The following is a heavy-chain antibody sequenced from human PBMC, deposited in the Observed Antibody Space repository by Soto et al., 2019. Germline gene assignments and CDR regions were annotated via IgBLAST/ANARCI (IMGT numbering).Heavy chain of an antibody. CDR1: GFTFSSYA. J-gene: IGHJ4*02. CDR3: AKVFYYYDSSGYYYFDY. CDR2: ISGSGSTI. V-gene: IGHV3-23*01. D-gene: IGHD3-22*01. Sequence: EVQLLESGGGLVQPGGSLRLSYAASGFTFSSYAVSWVRQAPGKGPEWISSISGSGSTIYYADSVKGRFTISRDHSKNTLYLQMSSLGAEDTVVYYCAKVFYYYDSSGYYYFDYWGQGTLVTVSS.